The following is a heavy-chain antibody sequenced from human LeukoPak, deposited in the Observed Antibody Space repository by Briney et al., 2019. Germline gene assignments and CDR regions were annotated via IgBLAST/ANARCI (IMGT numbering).Heavy chain of an antibody. Sequence: GRSLRLSCAASGFTFSSYGMHWVRQAPGKGLEWVAVISYDGSNKYYADSVKGRFTISRDNSKNTLYLQMNSLRPEDTAVYYCAKAGDSTVVTPYFDYWGQGTLVTVSS. J-gene: IGHJ4*02. D-gene: IGHD2-21*02. CDR2: ISYDGSNK. CDR3: AKAGDSTVVTPYFDY. CDR1: GFTFSSYG. V-gene: IGHV3-30*18.